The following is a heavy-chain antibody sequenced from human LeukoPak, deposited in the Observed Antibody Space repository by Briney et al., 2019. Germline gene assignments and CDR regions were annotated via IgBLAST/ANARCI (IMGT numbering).Heavy chain of an antibody. CDR2: IIPIFGTA. D-gene: IGHD6-13*01. Sequence: SVKVSCRASGGTFSSYAISWVRQAPGQGLEWMGGIIPIFGTANYAQKFQGRVTITTDESTSTAYMELSSLRSEDTAVYYCASGPGIAAAGLQWFDPWGQGTLVTVSS. V-gene: IGHV1-69*05. CDR3: ASGPGIAAAGLQWFDP. CDR1: GGTFSSYA. J-gene: IGHJ5*02.